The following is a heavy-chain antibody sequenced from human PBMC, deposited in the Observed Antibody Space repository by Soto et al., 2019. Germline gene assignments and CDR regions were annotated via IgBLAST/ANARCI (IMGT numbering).Heavy chain of an antibody. J-gene: IGHJ3*02. CDR2: ISAYNGNT. CDR3: ARVVPYYDILTGPHDAFDI. D-gene: IGHD3-9*01. CDR1: GYTFTSYG. V-gene: IGHV1-18*01. Sequence: ASVKVSCKASGYTFTSYGSSWVRQAPGQGLEWMGWISAYNGNTNYAQKLQGRVTMTTDTSTSTAYMELRSLRSDDTAVYYCARVVPYYDILTGPHDAFDIWGQGTMVTVSS.